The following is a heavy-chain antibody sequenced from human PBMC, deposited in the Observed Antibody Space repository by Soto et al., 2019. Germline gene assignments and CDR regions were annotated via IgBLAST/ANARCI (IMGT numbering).Heavy chain of an antibody. J-gene: IGHJ4*02. V-gene: IGHV1-3*01. Sequence: QVQLVQSGAEVKKPGASVKVSGKASGYTFTSYAMHWVRQAPGQRLEWMGWINAGNGNTKYSQKFQGRVTITRDTSASTAYMELSSQRSEDTAVYYCARSIVVVTAADYWGQGTLVTVSS. CDR3: ARSIVVVTAADY. D-gene: IGHD2-21*02. CDR1: GYTFTSYA. CDR2: INAGNGNT.